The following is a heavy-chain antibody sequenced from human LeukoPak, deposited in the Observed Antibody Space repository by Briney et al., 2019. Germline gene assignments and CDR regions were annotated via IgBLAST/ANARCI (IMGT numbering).Heavy chain of an antibody. CDR2: INWNGGST. D-gene: IGHD3-10*01. CDR3: AKAPYYYGSGSYYLQTYYFDY. CDR1: GFTFDDYG. Sequence: GGSLRLSCAASGFTFDDYGMSWVRQVPGKGLEWVSGINWNGGSTGYADSVKGRFTISRDNSKNTLYLQMNSLRAEDTAVYYCAKAPYYYGSGSYYLQTYYFDYWGQGTLVTVSS. J-gene: IGHJ4*02. V-gene: IGHV3-20*04.